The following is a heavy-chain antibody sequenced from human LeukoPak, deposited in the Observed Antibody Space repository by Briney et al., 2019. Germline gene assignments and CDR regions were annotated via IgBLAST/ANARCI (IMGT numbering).Heavy chain of an antibody. CDR2: IHPSSGST. D-gene: IGHD2-2*01. J-gene: IGHJ5*02. CDR3: ARDSDTSSLADP. V-gene: IGHV1-46*01. CDR1: GYTFTGYY. Sequence: ASVKVSCKASGYTFTGYYMHWVRQAPGQGLEWMGIIHPSSGSTSYAQKFEGRVTLTRDTSTSTLYMELISLRSEDTAVYYCARDSDTSSLADPWGQGTLVTVSS.